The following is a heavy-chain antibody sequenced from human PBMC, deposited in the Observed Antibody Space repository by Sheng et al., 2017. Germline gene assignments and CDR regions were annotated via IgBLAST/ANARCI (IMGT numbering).Heavy chain of an antibody. V-gene: IGHV1-18*01. CDR2: ITTDNGDT. Sequence: QVQLEQSGAEVKKPGASVKVSCKTSGYTFINYGISWVRQAPGQGLEWLGWITTDNGDTKYAQKVQGRVTMTTDTSTNTAYMELRSLRSDDTAVYYCAREDSTTYYYYGMDVWGQGTTVTVSS. CDR3: AREDSTTYYYYGMDV. J-gene: IGHJ6*02. D-gene: IGHD5-12*01. CDR1: GYTFINYG.